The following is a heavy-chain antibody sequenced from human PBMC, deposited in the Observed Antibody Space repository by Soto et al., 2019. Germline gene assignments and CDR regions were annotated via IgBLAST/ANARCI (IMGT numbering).Heavy chain of an antibody. V-gene: IGHV3-23*01. CDR3: AKHWDD. J-gene: IGHJ1*01. CDR1: GFTFTTYD. Sequence: EMQLLESGEALVQPGGSLRLSCAASGFTFTTYDMSWVRQAPGKGLEWVSTVTTTGDNTYYADSVKGRFSISRDNSKNTLYLQMNSLRVEDTALYYCAKHWDDWGQGTLVTVSS. CDR2: VTTTGDNT. D-gene: IGHD1-1*01.